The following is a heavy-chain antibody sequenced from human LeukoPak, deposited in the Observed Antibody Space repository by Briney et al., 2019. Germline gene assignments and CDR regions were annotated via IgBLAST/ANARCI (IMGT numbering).Heavy chain of an antibody. CDR3: ASTGEHYDIYYYGMDV. D-gene: IGHD2-8*02. CDR2: IYPGDSDT. J-gene: IGHJ6*02. CDR1: GYSFTNYW. Sequence: LGESLKISCKGSGYSFTNYWIGWVRQMPGKGLEWMGIIYPGDSDTRYSPSFQGQVTISADKSISTAFLQWSSLKASDTAVYYCASTGEHYDIYYYGMDVWGQGTTVTVSS. V-gene: IGHV5-51*01.